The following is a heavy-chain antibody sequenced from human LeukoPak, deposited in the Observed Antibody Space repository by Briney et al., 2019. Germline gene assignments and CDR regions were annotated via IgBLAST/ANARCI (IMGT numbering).Heavy chain of an antibody. J-gene: IGHJ4*02. CDR1: EFTFSNNW. V-gene: IGHV3-7*01. Sequence: GGSLRLSCAASEFTFSNNWMSWVRQAPGKGPEWVASIKEDGSIKYYVDSVKGRFTISRDNAKNSLYLQMNSLRAEDTAVYYCARDLSSVLLWFGEPRFDYWGQGTLVTVSS. CDR3: ARDLSSVLLWFGEPRFDY. CDR2: IKEDGSIK. D-gene: IGHD3-10*01.